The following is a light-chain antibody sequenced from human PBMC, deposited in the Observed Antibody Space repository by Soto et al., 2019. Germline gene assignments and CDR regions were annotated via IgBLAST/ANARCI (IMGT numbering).Light chain of an antibody. Sequence: QSVLTQPASVSGSPGQSITISCTGTSSDLAIYNYVSWYQQQPGKAPKLMIYQVTNRPSGVSNRFSGSRSGHTASLTISGLHAEDEADYYCSSYTDSSNYVFGTGTKVTAL. CDR3: SSYTDSSNYV. CDR2: QVT. CDR1: SSDLAIYNY. J-gene: IGLJ1*01. V-gene: IGLV2-14*01.